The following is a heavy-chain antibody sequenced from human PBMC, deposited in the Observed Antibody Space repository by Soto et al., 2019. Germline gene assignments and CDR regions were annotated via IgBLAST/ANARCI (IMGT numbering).Heavy chain of an antibody. CDR3: ARKRNYDSSGYYYGVSPSDAFDI. V-gene: IGHV3-21*01. CDR1: GFTFSGYS. Sequence: GGSLRLSCAASGFTFSGYSMNWVRQAPGKGLEWVSSISSSSSYIYYADSVKGRFTISRDNAKNSLYLQMNSLRAEDTAVYYCARKRNYDSSGYYYGVSPSDAFDIWGQGTMVTVSS. J-gene: IGHJ3*02. D-gene: IGHD3-22*01. CDR2: ISSSSSYI.